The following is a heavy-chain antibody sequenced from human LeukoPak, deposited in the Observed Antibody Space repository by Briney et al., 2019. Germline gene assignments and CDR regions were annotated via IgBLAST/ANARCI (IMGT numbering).Heavy chain of an antibody. CDR3: ASNEVVKTGNYYYMDV. CDR2: INPSGGST. J-gene: IGHJ6*03. D-gene: IGHD3-10*01. Sequence: ASVKVSCKASGGTFTSYYMHWVRQAPGQGLEWMGIINPSGGSTSYAQKFQGRVTMTRDTSTSTVYMELSSLRSEDTAVYYCASNEVVKTGNYYYMDVWGKGTTVTVSS. CDR1: GGTFTSYY. V-gene: IGHV1-46*01.